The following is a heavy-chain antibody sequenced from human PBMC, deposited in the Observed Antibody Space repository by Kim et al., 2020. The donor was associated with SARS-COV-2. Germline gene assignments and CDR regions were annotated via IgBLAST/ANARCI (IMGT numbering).Heavy chain of an antibody. CDR3: ARDFGNDYVWGPWRRETDYYFDY. Sequence: ASVKVSCKASGYTFTSYYMHWVRQAPGQGLEWMGIINPSGGSTSYAQKFQGRVTMTRDTSTSTVYMELSSLRSEDTAVYYCARDFGNDYVWGPWRRETDYYFDYWGQGTLVTVSS. J-gene: IGHJ4*02. CDR2: INPSGGST. D-gene: IGHD3-16*01. CDR1: GYTFTSYY. V-gene: IGHV1-46*01.